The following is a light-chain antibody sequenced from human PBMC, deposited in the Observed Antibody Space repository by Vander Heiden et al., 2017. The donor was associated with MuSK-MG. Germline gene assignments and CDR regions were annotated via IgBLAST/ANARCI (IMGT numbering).Light chain of an antibody. CDR3: QSYDSSLSGYV. CDR1: RSNIGAGYD. CDR2: GNS. Sequence: QSVLTQPHSVSGAPGQRVPISCTGSRSNIGAGYDVHWYQQLPGTAPKLLIYGNSNRPSGVPDRFSGSKSGTSASLAITGLQAEDEADYYCQSYDSSLSGYVFGTGTKVTVL. V-gene: IGLV1-40*01. J-gene: IGLJ1*01.